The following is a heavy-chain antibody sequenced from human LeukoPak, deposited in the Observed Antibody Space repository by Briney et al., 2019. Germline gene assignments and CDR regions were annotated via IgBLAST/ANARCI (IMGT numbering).Heavy chain of an antibody. Sequence: GGSLRLSCADSGFTFSSDAMSWVRQAPGKGLEWVSTISASGSSTYYADSVKGRFTISRDNSKNTLYVQMNSLRAEDTAVYYCAKVSSAWHIDYWGQGTLVTVSS. V-gene: IGHV3-23*01. CDR1: GFTFSSDA. CDR2: ISASGSST. J-gene: IGHJ4*02. D-gene: IGHD6-19*01. CDR3: AKVSSAWHIDY.